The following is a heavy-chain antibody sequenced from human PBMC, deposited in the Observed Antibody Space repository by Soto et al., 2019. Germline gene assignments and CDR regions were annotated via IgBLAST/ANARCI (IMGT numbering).Heavy chain of an antibody. CDR2: IIPIFGTA. Sequence: ASVKVSCKASGGTFSSYAISWVRQAPGQGLEWMGGIIPIFGTANYAQKFQGRVTITADESTSTAYMELSSLRSEDTAVYYCASILDLGYCSSTSCHTLGAFDIWGQGTMVTVS. CDR1: GGTFSSYA. J-gene: IGHJ3*02. CDR3: ASILDLGYCSSTSCHTLGAFDI. D-gene: IGHD2-2*01. V-gene: IGHV1-69*13.